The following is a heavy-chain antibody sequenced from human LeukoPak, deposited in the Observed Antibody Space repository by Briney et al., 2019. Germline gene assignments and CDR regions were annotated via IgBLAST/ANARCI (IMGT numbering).Heavy chain of an antibody. J-gene: IGHJ4*02. Sequence: GGSLRLSCAASGFTFSSYAMSWVRQAPGKGLEWVSVISGSGANTYYADSVKGRFTISRDNAKNSLYLQMNSLRAEDTAIYYCTRVGYIDEGIDYWGQGTLVTVSS. V-gene: IGHV3-23*01. CDR3: TRVGYIDEGIDY. D-gene: IGHD5-24*01. CDR2: ISGSGANT. CDR1: GFTFSSYA.